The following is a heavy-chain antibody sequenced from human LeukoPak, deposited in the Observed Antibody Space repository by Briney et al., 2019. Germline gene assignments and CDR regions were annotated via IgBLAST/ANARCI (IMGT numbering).Heavy chain of an antibody. CDR2: IKEDGSEK. CDR1: GFTFSRYW. D-gene: IGHD3-9*01. CDR3: ARDWRDWPFDY. Sequence: GGSLRLSCAASGFTFSRYWMSWVRQAPGKGLEWVANIKEDGSEKNYVDSVKGRFTISRDNAKNSLYLQMNSLRAEDMAVYYCARDWRDWPFDYWGQGTLVTVSS. V-gene: IGHV3-7*01. J-gene: IGHJ4*02.